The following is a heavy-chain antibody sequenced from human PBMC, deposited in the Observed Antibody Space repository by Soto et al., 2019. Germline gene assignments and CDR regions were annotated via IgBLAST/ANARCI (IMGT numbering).Heavy chain of an antibody. CDR3: TRRYCSGGSCYPNRYYYGMDV. V-gene: IGHV3-15*07. D-gene: IGHD2-15*01. Sequence: LRLSCAASGFTFSNAWMNWVRQAPGKGLEWVGRIKSKTDGGTTDYAAPVKGRFTISRDDSKNTLYLQMNSLKTEDTAVYYCTRRYCSGGSCYPNRYYYGMDVWGQGTTVTVSS. CDR1: GFTFSNAW. J-gene: IGHJ6*02. CDR2: IKSKTDGGTT.